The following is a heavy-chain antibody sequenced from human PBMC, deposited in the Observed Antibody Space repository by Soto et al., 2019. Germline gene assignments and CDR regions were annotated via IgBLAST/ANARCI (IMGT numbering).Heavy chain of an antibody. CDR2: ISYDGSNK. Sequence: QVQLVESGGGVVQPGRSLRLSCAASGFTFSSYAMHWVRQAPGKGLEWVAVISYDGSNKYYADSVKGRFTISRDNSKNTLYLKMKSLRAEDTAVYYCASSYYGDAQGLFDYWGQGTLVTVSS. CDR1: GFTFSSYA. J-gene: IGHJ4*02. CDR3: ASSYYGDAQGLFDY. V-gene: IGHV3-30-3*01. D-gene: IGHD4-17*01.